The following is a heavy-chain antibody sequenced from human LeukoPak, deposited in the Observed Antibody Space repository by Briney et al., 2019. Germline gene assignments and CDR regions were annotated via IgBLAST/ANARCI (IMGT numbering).Heavy chain of an antibody. CDR1: GGTFSSYA. Sequence: ASVKVSCKASGGTFSSYAISWVRQAPGQGLEWMGWINPNSGGTNYAQKFQGWVTMTRDTSISTAYMELSRLRSDDTAVYYCARAPSTNWNYPHYYYYYGMDVWGQGTTVTVSS. D-gene: IGHD1-7*01. CDR2: INPNSGGT. V-gene: IGHV1-2*04. J-gene: IGHJ6*02. CDR3: ARAPSTNWNYPHYYYYYGMDV.